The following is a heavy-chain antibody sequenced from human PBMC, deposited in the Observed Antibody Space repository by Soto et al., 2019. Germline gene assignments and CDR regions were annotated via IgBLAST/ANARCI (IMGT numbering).Heavy chain of an antibody. J-gene: IGHJ3*02. V-gene: IGHV4-31*03. CDR2: IYSSGST. CDR1: GGSISSGDYY. D-gene: IGHD3-22*01. CDR3: VRDYDYDTSRNDAFDI. Sequence: QVQLQESGPGLEKPSQTLSLTCTVSGGSISSGDYYWSWIRHHPGKGLEWIGYIYSSGSTYYNPSLRSRVTISADTSKNQFSLRLSSVTAADTAVYYCVRDYDYDTSRNDAFDIWGQGTMVTVSS.